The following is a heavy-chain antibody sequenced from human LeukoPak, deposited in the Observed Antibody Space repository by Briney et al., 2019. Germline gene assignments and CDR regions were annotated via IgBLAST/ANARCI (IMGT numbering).Heavy chain of an antibody. J-gene: IGHJ4*02. D-gene: IGHD2-2*01. CDR3: ARVAEDCSSTSCYAGVDY. Sequence: VASVKVSCKASGYTFISYVISWVRQAPGQGLEWMGWISAYNGNTDYAQNVQGRVTMTTDTTTSTDYMELRSLRSDDTALYYCARVAEDCSSTSCYAGVDYWGQGTLVTVSS. V-gene: IGHV1-18*01. CDR2: ISAYNGNT. CDR1: GYTFISYV.